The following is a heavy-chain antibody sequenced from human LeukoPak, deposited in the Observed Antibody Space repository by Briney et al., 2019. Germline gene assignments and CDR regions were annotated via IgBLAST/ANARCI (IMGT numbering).Heavy chain of an antibody. V-gene: IGHV3-15*01. J-gene: IGHJ5*02. Sequence: PGGSLRLSCAASGLTFSSYAMSWVRQAPGKGLEWVGLIRTKPEGGTTDYAAPVKGRFTISRDDSENTLILQMNSLKTEDTAVYYCSTGRLGTWGQGTLVTVSS. CDR2: IRTKPEGGTT. CDR1: GLTFSSYA. D-gene: IGHD1-26*01. CDR3: STGRLGT.